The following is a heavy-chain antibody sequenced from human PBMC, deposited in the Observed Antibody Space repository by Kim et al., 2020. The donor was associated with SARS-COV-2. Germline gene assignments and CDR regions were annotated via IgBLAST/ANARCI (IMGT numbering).Heavy chain of an antibody. CDR1: GFTFSNYA. J-gene: IGHJ4*02. Sequence: GGSLRLSCAASGFTFSNYAMSWVRQAPGKGLEWVSAITNSGSDTYHADSVKGRLTISRDNSKNTLYLQMNSLRSDDTAIYYCVKGSAASRPYYFDYWGEGALVTVS. V-gene: IGHV3-23*01. CDR2: ITNSGSDT. D-gene: IGHD2-15*01. CDR3: VKGSAASRPYYFDY.